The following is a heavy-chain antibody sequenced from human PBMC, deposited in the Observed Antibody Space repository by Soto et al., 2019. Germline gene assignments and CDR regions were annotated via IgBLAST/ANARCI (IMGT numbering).Heavy chain of an antibody. Sequence: PGGSLRLSCASSGFTFSSYGIHSVRQAPFKGLFWLAVICYVGSNKYYADSVKGRFTISRDNSKNTQYLQMNSLRAEDTAVYFCARDQNRVALKFNYSYGMDTWCQGTTVTVSS. CDR2: ICYVGSNK. V-gene: IGHV3-33*01. D-gene: IGHD2-15*01. J-gene: IGHJ6*02. CDR1: GFTFSSYG. CDR3: ARDQNRVALKFNYSYGMDT.